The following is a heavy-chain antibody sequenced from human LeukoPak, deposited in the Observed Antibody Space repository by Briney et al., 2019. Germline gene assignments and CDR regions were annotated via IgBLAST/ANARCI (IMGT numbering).Heavy chain of an antibody. D-gene: IGHD2-15*01. CDR2: IYYTGST. V-gene: IGHV4-59*11. CDR3: ARENGGSGPYYYGMDV. Sequence: KPSETLSLTCTVSGGSISSHYWTWIRQTPGKGLEWIGYIYYTGSTNYNPSLKSRLTISLDRSKNQFSLKLSSVTAADTAVYYCARENGGSGPYYYGMDVWGQGTTLTVSS. CDR1: GGSISSHY. J-gene: IGHJ6*02.